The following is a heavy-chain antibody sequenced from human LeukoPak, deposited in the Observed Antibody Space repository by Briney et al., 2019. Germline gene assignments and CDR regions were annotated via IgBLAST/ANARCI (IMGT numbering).Heavy chain of an antibody. CDR1: GFTFTRHW. CDR2: ISGSGSST. Sequence: PGGSLRLSCAASGFTFTRHWMHWVRQAPGKGLEWVSAISGSGSSTYYADSVKGRFTISRDNSRNTLSLQMNSLRAEDTAVYYCAKRAGYNSNYFDYWGQGTLVTVSS. V-gene: IGHV3-23*01. J-gene: IGHJ4*02. D-gene: IGHD5-24*01. CDR3: AKRAGYNSNYFDY.